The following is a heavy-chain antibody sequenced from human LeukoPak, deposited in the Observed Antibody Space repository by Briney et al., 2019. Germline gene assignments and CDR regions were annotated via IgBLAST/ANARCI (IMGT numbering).Heavy chain of an antibody. Sequence: GGSLRLSFPASVFTFSHYSMDWVRQAAGKGREWVSSISSSSSYIYYADSVKGRFTISRDNAKNSLYLQMNSLRAEDTAVYYCARIDLLAGTDYWGQGTLVTVSS. V-gene: IGHV3-21*01. CDR1: VFTFSHYS. D-gene: IGHD6-19*01. J-gene: IGHJ4*02. CDR2: ISSSSSYI. CDR3: ARIDLLAGTDY.